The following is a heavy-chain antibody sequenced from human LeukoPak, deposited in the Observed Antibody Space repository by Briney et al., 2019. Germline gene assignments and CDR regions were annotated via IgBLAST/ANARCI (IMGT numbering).Heavy chain of an antibody. Sequence: ASVKVSCKASGYTFTGYYMHWVRQAPGQGLEWMGWINPNSCGTNYAQKFQGRVTMTRDTSISTAYMELSRLRSDDTAVYYCARVRYTVLRPDYWGQGTLVTVSS. D-gene: IGHD3-3*01. J-gene: IGHJ4*02. CDR3: ARVRYTVLRPDY. CDR2: INPNSCGT. V-gene: IGHV1-2*02. CDR1: GYTFTGYY.